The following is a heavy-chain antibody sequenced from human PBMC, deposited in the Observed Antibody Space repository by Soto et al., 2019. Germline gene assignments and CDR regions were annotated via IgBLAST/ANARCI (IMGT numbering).Heavy chain of an antibody. J-gene: IGHJ4*02. CDR1: GFTFSSYG. CDR3: ATDRGGSGYYVGDY. Sequence: QVQLVESGGGVVQPGRSLRLSCAASGFTFSSYGMHWVRQAPGKGLEWVAVISYDGSNKYYADSVKGRFTISRDNSKNTLYLQMNSLRAEDTAVYYCATDRGGSGYYVGDYWGQGTLVTVSS. CDR2: ISYDGSNK. D-gene: IGHD5-12*01. V-gene: IGHV3-30*03.